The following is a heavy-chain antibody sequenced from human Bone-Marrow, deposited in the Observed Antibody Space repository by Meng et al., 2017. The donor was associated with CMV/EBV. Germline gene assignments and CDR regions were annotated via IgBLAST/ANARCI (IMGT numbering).Heavy chain of an antibody. D-gene: IGHD3-3*01. CDR1: GDSISTYY. Sequence: SETLSLTCTVSGDSISTYYWSWIRQPPGKGLEWIAYIYYSGSTNYSPSLKSRVTISVDTSKNLFSLKLSSVTAADTAVYYCARYYDFWSGYSYGMDVWGQGTTVTVSS. V-gene: IGHV4-59*01. J-gene: IGHJ6*02. CDR3: ARYYDFWSGYSYGMDV. CDR2: IYYSGST.